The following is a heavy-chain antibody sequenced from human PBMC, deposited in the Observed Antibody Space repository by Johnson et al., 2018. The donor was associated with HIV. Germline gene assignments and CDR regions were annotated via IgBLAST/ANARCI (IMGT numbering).Heavy chain of an antibody. V-gene: IGHV3-66*01. CDR3: AKDERLYDAFDI. Sequence: VQLVESGGGLVQPGGSLRLSCAASGFTVSSNYMSWVRQAPGKGLEWVSVIYSGGSTYYADSVQGRFTISRDNSKNTLYLQMNSLRAEDTAVYYCAKDERLYDAFDIWGQGTMVTVSS. CDR2: IYSGGST. J-gene: IGHJ3*02. CDR1: GFTVSSNY. D-gene: IGHD3-16*02.